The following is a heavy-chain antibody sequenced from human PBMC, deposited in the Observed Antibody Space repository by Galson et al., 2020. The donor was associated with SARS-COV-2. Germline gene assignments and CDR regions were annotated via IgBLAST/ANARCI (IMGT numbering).Heavy chain of an antibody. CDR3: ARHEYSYGYGVLSNYYMDV. D-gene: IGHD5-18*01. J-gene: IGHJ6*03. CDR1: GYSFTSYW. V-gene: IGHV5-51*01. CDR2: IYPGDSDT. Sequence: HGESLKIPCKGSGYSFTSYWIGWVRQMPGKGLEWMGIIYPGDSDTRYSPSFQGQVTIAADKSISTAYLQWSSLKASDTAMYYCARHEYSYGYGVLSNYYMDVWGKGTTVTVSS.